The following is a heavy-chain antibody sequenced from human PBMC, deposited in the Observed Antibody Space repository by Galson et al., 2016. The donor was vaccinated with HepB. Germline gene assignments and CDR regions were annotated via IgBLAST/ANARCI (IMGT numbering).Heavy chain of an antibody. CDR3: ARDTYYFLDGFTSYAFDI. CDR2: VYSSGST. V-gene: IGHV4-61*02. Sequence: TLSLTCSVSGDSISSGTYYWSWIRQPAGRGLEWIGRVYSSGSTNYNPSLKSRATISVDTSKNQFSLRLSSVTAADTALYYCARDTYYFLDGFTSYAFDIWGQGRMVTVSS. J-gene: IGHJ3*02. D-gene: IGHD3-3*01. CDR1: GDSISSGTYY.